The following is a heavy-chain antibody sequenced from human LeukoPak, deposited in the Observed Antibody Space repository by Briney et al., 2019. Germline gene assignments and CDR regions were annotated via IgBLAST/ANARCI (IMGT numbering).Heavy chain of an antibody. D-gene: IGHD2-21*02. J-gene: IGHJ3*01. V-gene: IGHV1-69*13. Sequence: ASVKVSCKASGGTFSNCILSWVRQAPGQGLEWLGAIIPIIGTPNYAQKFQGRVTISADESTTTTYMELSSLRSEDTATYSCARPHCTDPDCYGPWAFDVWGQGTVVTVSS. CDR3: ARPHCTDPDCYGPWAFDV. CDR2: IIPIIGTP. CDR1: GGTFSNCI.